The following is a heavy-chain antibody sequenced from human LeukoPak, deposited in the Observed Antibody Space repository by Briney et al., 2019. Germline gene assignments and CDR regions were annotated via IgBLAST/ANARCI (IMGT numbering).Heavy chain of an antibody. D-gene: IGHD2-21*01. V-gene: IGHV3-30*02. CDR3: AKAVGVIYMGIDF. CDR1: GFTFSSYG. CDR2: IRYDGNNK. Sequence: GGSLRLSCAASGFTFSSYGMHWVRQAPGKGLEWVAFIRYDGNNKYYADSVKGRFTISRDDSTNTLYLQTSSLRAEDTAMYYCAKAVGVIYMGIDFWGQGALVTVSS. J-gene: IGHJ4*02.